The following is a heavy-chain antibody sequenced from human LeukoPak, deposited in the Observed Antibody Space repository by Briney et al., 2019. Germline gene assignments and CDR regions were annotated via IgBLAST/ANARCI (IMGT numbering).Heavy chain of an antibody. D-gene: IGHD2-15*01. CDR3: ARVGGIAAGGFVS. CDR2: IYYSGST. J-gene: IGHJ4*02. CDR1: GGSISSGGYY. Sequence: SETLSLTCTVSGGSISSGGYYWSWIRQHPGKGLEWIGYIYYSGSTYYNPSLKSRATISVDTSKNQFSLKLSSVTAADTAVYYCARVGGIAAGGFVSWGQGTLATVSS. V-gene: IGHV4-31*03.